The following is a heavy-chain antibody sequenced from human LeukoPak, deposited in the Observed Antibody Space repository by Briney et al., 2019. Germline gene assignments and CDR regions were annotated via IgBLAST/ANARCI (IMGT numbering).Heavy chain of an antibody. J-gene: IGHJ5*02. CDR3: ARDYSGWTLDP. Sequence: PGGSLRLSCAASGLTVSRNCMSWVRQAPGKGLEWVSYISDSGKTRYYADSVKGRFTISRDNAKNSLYLQMNSLRGEDTAVYYCARDYSGWTLDPWGQGTLVTVSS. CDR2: ISDSGKTR. CDR1: GLTVSRNC. D-gene: IGHD5-12*01. V-gene: IGHV3-48*04.